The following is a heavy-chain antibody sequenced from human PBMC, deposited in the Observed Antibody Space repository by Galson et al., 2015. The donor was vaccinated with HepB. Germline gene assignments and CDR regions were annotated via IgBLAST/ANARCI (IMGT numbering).Heavy chain of an antibody. CDR2: ISAYNGNT. J-gene: IGHJ3*02. V-gene: IGHV1-18*01. D-gene: IGHD3-22*01. CDR3: ARSRIVVVIMHDAFDI. Sequence: GQGLEWMGWISAYNGNTNYAQKLQGRVTMTTDTSTSTAYMELRSLRSDDTAVYYCARSRIVVVIMHDAFDIWGQGTMVTVSS.